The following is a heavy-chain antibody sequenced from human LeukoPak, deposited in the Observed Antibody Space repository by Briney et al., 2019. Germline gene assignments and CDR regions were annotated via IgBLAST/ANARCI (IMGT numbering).Heavy chain of an antibody. D-gene: IGHD1-26*01. CDR1: TGSISSSSYY. V-gene: IGHV4-39*01. CDR2: IYYSGST. CDR3: ARQLRGGGSYKVRYYGMDV. J-gene: IGHJ6*02. Sequence: SSETLSLNSTVSTGSISSSSYYRRGIRQPPGKGLEWIGSIYYSGSTYYNQSLKSRVTISVDTSKNQFSLKLSSVTAAETAVYYCARQLRGGGSYKVRYYGMDVWGQGTTVTVSS.